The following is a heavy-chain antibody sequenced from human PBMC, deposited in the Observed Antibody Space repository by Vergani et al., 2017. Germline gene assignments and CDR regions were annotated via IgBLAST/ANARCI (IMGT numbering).Heavy chain of an antibody. CDR1: GGSFSGYY. CDR3: ARFRLTDAFDI. CDR2: INHSGST. V-gene: IGHV4-34*01. J-gene: IGHJ3*02. D-gene: IGHD6-19*01. Sequence: QVQLQQWGAGLLKPSETLSLTCAVYGGSFSGYYWSWIRQPPGKGLEWIGEINHSGSTNYNPSLKSRVTISVDTSKNQFSLKLSSVTAADTAVYYCARFRLTDAFDIWGQGTMVTVSS.